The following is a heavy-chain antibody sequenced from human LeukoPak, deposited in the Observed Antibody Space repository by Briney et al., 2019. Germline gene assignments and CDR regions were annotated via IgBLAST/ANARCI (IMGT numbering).Heavy chain of an antibody. D-gene: IGHD3-10*01. J-gene: IGHJ3*02. CDR2: IYSGGST. CDR1: GFTVSSNY. CDR3: ASPGATDAFDT. V-gene: IGHV3-53*01. Sequence: GGSLRLSCAASGFTVSSNYMSWVRQAPGKGLEWVSVIYSGGSTYYADSVKGRFTISRDNSKNTLYLQMNSLRAEDTAVYYCASPGATDAFDTWGQGTMVTVSS.